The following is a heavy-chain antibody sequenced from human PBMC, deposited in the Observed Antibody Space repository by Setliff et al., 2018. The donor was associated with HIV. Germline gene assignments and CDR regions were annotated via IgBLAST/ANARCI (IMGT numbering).Heavy chain of an antibody. CDR3: ARDGTGACDY. J-gene: IGHJ4*02. D-gene: IGHD1-1*01. CDR1: GYTFSGYY. CDR2: INPKSGGT. Sequence: GASVKVSCKAVGYTFSGYYLHWVRQAPGQGLEWMGRINPKSGGTQYSQKFQGRVTVTTDTSTTTAYMELRSLRSDDSAIYYCARDGTGACDYWGQGTQVTVSS. V-gene: IGHV1-2*06.